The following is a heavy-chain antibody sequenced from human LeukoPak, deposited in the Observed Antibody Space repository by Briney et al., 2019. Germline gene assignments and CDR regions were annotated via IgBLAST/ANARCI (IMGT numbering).Heavy chain of an antibody. CDR1: GYSISSGYY. J-gene: IGHJ5*02. CDR3: ARLSTSRPIGWFDP. D-gene: IGHD2-2*01. V-gene: IGHV4-38-2*01. CDR2: IYHSGST. Sequence: SETLSLTCAVSGYSISSGYYWGWIRQPPGKGLEWIGSIYHSGSTYYNPSFKSRVTISVDTSKNQFSLKLSSVTAADTAVYYCARLSTSRPIGWFDPWGQGTLVTVSS.